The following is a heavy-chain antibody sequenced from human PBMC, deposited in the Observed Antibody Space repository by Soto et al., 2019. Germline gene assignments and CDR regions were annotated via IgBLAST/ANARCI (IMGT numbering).Heavy chain of an antibody. CDR1: GGTFSSYA. Sequence: QVQLVQSGADVKKPGSSVKVSCKASGGTFSSYAISWVRQASGQGLEWMGGIIPIFGTANYAQKFQGRVTITADESTSTAYMELRSLRSEDTAVYYCAREGCTNGVCYTVSYYYGMDVWGQGTTVTVSS. J-gene: IGHJ6*02. V-gene: IGHV1-69*01. D-gene: IGHD2-8*01. CDR2: IIPIFGTA. CDR3: AREGCTNGVCYTVSYYYGMDV.